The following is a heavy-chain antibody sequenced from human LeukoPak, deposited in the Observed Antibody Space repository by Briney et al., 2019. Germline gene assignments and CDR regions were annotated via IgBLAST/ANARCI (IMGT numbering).Heavy chain of an antibody. D-gene: IGHD2-8*02. V-gene: IGHV1-2*02. CDR2: INPNSGGT. J-gene: IGHJ4*02. CDR3: ARRGTGASTEDFDY. Sequence: ASVKVSCKASGYTFTGYYMHWVRQAPGQGLEWMGWINPNSGGTNYAQKFQGRVTMTRDTSISTAYMELSRLRSDDTAVFYCARRGTGASTEDFDYWGQGTLVTVPS. CDR1: GYTFTGYY.